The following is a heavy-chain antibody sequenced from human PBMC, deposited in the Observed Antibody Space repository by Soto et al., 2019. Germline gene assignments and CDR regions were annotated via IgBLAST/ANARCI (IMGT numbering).Heavy chain of an antibody. J-gene: IGHJ4*02. Sequence: SVKVSCKASGGTFSSYAISWVRQAPGQGLEWMGGIIPIFGTANYTQKFQGRVTITADESTSTAYMELSSLRSEDTAVYYCAREARRDGYRYFDYWGQGTLVTVSS. D-gene: IGHD5-12*01. CDR3: AREARRDGYRYFDY. CDR1: GGTFSSYA. V-gene: IGHV1-69*13. CDR2: IIPIFGTA.